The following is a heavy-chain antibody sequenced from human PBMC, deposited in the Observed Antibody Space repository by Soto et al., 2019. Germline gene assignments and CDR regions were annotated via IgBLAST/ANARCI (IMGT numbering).Heavy chain of an antibody. J-gene: IGHJ6*02. CDR1: GLSLSTTGVG. CDR2: IYWDDDK. V-gene: IGHV2-5*02. D-gene: IGHD2-21*02. Sequence: ITLKESGPTLVKPTQTLTLTCTFSGLSLSTTGVGVGWIRQPPGKALEWLALIYWDDDKRYSPSLKSRLTITKDTSTNQVVLTMTNMDPVDTATYYCVQSRCGGDCLQSYSSHSYYGLDVWGQGTTVTVSS. CDR3: VQSRCGGDCLQSYSSHSYYGLDV.